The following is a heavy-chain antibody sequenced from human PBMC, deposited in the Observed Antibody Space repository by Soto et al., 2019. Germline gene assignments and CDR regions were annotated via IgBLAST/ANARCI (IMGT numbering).Heavy chain of an antibody. V-gene: IGHV2-5*02. CDR1: GFSLSTSGVG. D-gene: IGHD6-6*01. Sequence: SGPTLVNPTQTLTLTCTFSGFSLSTSGVGVGWIRQPPGKALEWLALIYWDDDKRYSPSLKSRLTITKDTSKNQVVLTMTNIDPVDTATYYCAHRRGGRIAARPISIFDYWGQGTLVTVSS. J-gene: IGHJ4*02. CDR3: AHRRGGRIAARPISIFDY. CDR2: IYWDDDK.